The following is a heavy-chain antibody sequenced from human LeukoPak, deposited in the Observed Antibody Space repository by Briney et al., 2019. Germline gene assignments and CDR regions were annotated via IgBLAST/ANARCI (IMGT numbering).Heavy chain of an antibody. CDR1: GGSISSGGYS. J-gene: IGHJ1*01. CDR3: ARGKYCSGGSCHKYFQH. D-gene: IGHD2-15*01. Sequence: SETLSLTCAVSGGSISSGGYSWSWIRQPAGKGLEWIVYIYHSGSTYYNPSLKSRVTISVDRSKNQFSLKLSSVTAADTAVYYCARGKYCSGGSCHKYFQHWGQGTLVTVSS. V-gene: IGHV4-30-2*01. CDR2: IYHSGST.